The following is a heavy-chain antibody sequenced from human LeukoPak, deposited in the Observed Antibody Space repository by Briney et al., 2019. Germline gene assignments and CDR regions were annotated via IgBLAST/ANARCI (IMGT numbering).Heavy chain of an antibody. Sequence: SETLSLTCAVYGGSFSGYYWSWIRQPPGKGLEWIGYIYCSGSTNYNPSLKSRVTISVDTSKNQFSLKLSSVTAADTAVYYCARGIYCSGGSCYSFDYWGQGTLVTVSS. CDR3: ARGIYCSGGSCYSFDY. CDR2: IYCSGST. V-gene: IGHV4-59*01. J-gene: IGHJ4*02. CDR1: GGSFSGYY. D-gene: IGHD2-15*01.